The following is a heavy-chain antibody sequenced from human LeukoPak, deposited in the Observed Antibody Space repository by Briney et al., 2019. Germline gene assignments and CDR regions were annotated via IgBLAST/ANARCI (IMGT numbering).Heavy chain of an antibody. CDR2: IWYDGSNK. Sequence: GGSLRLSCAASGFSFSNYGMHWVRQAPGKGLEWVAVIWYDGSNKYYADSVKGRFTISRDNSKNTLYVQMGSLRAEDTAVYYCARSNNGGWGYCDYWGQGSLVTVSS. CDR3: ARSNNGGWGYCDY. CDR1: GFSFSNYG. V-gene: IGHV3-33*01. D-gene: IGHD3-16*01. J-gene: IGHJ4*02.